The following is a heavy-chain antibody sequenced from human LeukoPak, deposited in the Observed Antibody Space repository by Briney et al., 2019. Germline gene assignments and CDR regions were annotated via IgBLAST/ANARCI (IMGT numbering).Heavy chain of an antibody. CDR3: AKAEGYDILTGLDY. J-gene: IGHJ4*02. D-gene: IGHD3-9*01. V-gene: IGHV3-23*01. CDR2: LSGGARST. Sequence: PGGSLRLSCAASGFTFSSYAMSWVRQAPGRGLEWVSTLSGGARSTYYADSVKGRFTISRGNSKNTLYLQMNSLRTEDTAVYYCAKAEGYDILTGLDYWGQGTLVTVSS. CDR1: GFTFSSYA.